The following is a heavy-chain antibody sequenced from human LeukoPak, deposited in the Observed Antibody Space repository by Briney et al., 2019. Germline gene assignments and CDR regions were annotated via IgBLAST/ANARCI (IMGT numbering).Heavy chain of an antibody. CDR1: GFIFKDYW. CDR3: AKDAQPRSRWFDP. CDR2: IKQDGSEK. J-gene: IGHJ5*02. V-gene: IGHV3-7*03. D-gene: IGHD3-16*01. Sequence: GGSLRLSCAASGFIFKDYWMIWVRQAPGKGLEWVANIKQDGSEKYYVDSVKGRFTISRDNAKNSLYLQMNTLRAEDTAMYYCAKDAQPRSRWFDPWGQGTLVAVSS.